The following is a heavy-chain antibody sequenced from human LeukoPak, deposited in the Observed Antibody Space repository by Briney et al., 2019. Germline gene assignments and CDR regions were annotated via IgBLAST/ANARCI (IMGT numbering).Heavy chain of an antibody. CDR2: IKRKNEGGTT. CDR3: TTVDYYYGSGSES. V-gene: IGHV3-15*07. D-gene: IGHD3-10*01. CDR1: GFTFSSAW. Sequence: PGGSLRLSCAASGFTFSSAWMNWVRQAPGKGLEWVGRIKRKNEGGTTDYAVPVKGRFTISRDDSKNTLYLQMNSLKTEDTAVYYCTTVDYYYGSGSESWGQGTLVTVSS. J-gene: IGHJ4*02.